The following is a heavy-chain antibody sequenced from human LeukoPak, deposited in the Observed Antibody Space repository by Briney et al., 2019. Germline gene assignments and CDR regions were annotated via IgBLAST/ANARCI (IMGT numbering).Heavy chain of an antibody. CDR3: ARGCIYCSSTRCYHTPPGDY. J-gene: IGHJ4*02. CDR1: GYNFTSYG. V-gene: IGHV1-18*01. D-gene: IGHD2-2*01. Sequence: ASVKVFCKASGYNFTSYGISWVRQAPGQGLEWMGWISAYNGNTNYAHKLQGRVTITTDTSTSTADMELRILRSDDTAVYYCARGCIYCSSTRCYHTPPGDYWGQGTLVTVSS. CDR2: ISAYNGNT.